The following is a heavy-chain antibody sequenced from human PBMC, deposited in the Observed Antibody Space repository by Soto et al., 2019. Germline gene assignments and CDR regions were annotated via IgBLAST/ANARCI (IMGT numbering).Heavy chain of an antibody. CDR1: GGSISSSNW. CDR2: IYHSGST. Sequence: SETLSLTCAVSGGSISSSNWWSWVRQPPGKGLEWIGEIYHSGSTNYNPSLKSRVTISVDKSKNQFSLKLSSVTAADTAVYYCATSRSKWELLLDYWGQGTLVTVSS. J-gene: IGHJ4*02. V-gene: IGHV4-4*02. D-gene: IGHD1-26*01. CDR3: ATSRSKWELLLDY.